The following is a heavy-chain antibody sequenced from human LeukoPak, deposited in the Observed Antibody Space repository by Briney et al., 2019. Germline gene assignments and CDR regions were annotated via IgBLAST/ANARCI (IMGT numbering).Heavy chain of an antibody. V-gene: IGHV3-30*18. J-gene: IGHJ5*02. CDR1: GFTFSSYG. D-gene: IGHD4-23*01. CDR3: AKNGVSGNSVSLNWFDP. CDR2: ISYDGSNK. Sequence: GGSLRLSCAASGFTFSSYGMHWVRQAPGKGLEWVAVISYDGSNKYYADSVKGRFTISRDNSKNTLYLQMNSLRADDTAVYYCAKNGVSGNSVSLNWFDPWGQGTLVTVSS.